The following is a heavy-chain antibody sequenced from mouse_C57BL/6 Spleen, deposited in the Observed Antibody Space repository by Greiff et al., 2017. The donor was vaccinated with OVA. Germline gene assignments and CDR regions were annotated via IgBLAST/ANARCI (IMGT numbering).Heavy chain of an antibody. CDR2: IHPNSGST. D-gene: IGHD2-3*01. CDR1: GYTFTSYW. J-gene: IGHJ3*01. CDR3: ARDGYYSFAY. V-gene: IGHV1-64*01. Sequence: VQLKQPGAELVKPGASVKLSCKASGYTFTSYWMHWVKQRPGQGLEWIGMIHPNSGSTNYNEKFKSKATLTVDKSSSTAYMQLSSLTSEDSAVYYCARDGYYSFAYWGQGTLVTVSA.